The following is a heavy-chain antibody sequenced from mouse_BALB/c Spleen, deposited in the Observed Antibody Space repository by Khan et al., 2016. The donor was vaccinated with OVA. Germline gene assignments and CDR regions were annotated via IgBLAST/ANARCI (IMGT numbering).Heavy chain of an antibody. CDR2: IFPGNSDT. CDR1: GYTFTNYW. D-gene: IGHD1-1*02. Sequence: VQLQQSGTVLARPGASVKMSCKASGYTFTNYWMHWVKQRPGQGLEWIGTIFPGNSDTNYNQKFTGKAKLTAVTSTSTAYMELSSLTNEDSAVYYCARNGVGSYEIWDYWGQGTTLTVSS. V-gene: IGHV1-5*01. J-gene: IGHJ2*01. CDR3: ARNGVGSYEIWDY.